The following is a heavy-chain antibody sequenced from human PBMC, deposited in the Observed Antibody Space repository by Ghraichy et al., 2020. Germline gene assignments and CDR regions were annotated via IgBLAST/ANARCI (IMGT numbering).Heavy chain of an antibody. CDR3: ARQIVGWQWLASTYFDY. J-gene: IGHJ4*01. Sequence: SETLSLTCTVSGGSISSNYWSWIRQPPGKGLEWIGYIYYSGSTYYNPSLKSRVTISVDTSKNQFSLKLSSVTAADTAVYYCARQIVGWQWLASTYFDYWGQEPWSPSPQ. CDR1: GGSISSNY. D-gene: IGHD6-19*01. CDR2: IYYSGST. V-gene: IGHV4-59*08.